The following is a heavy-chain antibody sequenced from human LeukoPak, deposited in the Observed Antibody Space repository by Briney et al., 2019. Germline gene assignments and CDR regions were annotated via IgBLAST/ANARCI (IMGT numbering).Heavy chain of an antibody. V-gene: IGHV3-30*18. CDR2: ISYDGSNK. D-gene: IGHD3-10*01. Sequence: QPGGSLRLSCAASGFTFSSYGMHWVRQAPGKGLEWVAVISYDGSNKYYADSVKGRFTISRDNSKNTLYLQMNSLRAEDTAVYYCAKDSIAYGLGSYPYFDYWGQGTLVTVSS. J-gene: IGHJ4*02. CDR3: AKDSIAYGLGSYPYFDY. CDR1: GFTFSSYG.